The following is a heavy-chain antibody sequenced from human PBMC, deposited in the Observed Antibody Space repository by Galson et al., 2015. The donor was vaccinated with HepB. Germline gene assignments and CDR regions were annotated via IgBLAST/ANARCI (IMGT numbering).Heavy chain of an antibody. V-gene: IGHV3-30*18. CDR3: AKDDHYGGSQIDY. J-gene: IGHJ4*02. CDR1: GFTFSSYG. CDR2: ISYDGSNK. D-gene: IGHD4-23*01. Sequence: SLRLSCAASGFTFSSYGMHWVRQAPGKGLEWVAVISYDGSNKYYADSVKGRFTISRDNSKNTLYLQMNSLRAEDTAVYYCAKDDHYGGSQIDYWGQGTLVTVSS.